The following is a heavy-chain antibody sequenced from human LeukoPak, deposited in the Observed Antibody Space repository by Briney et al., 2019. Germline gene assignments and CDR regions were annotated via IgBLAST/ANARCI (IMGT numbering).Heavy chain of an antibody. Sequence: PGGSLRLSCAASGFTFSNYWMSWVRQAPGKGLEWVANIKQDGSEKYYVDSVRGRFTISRDNAKNSLYLQMNSLRAEDTAVYYCARAAGGNNFDYWGQGTLVTVSS. CDR2: IKQDGSEK. CDR3: ARAAGGNNFDY. V-gene: IGHV3-7*01. D-gene: IGHD6-13*01. J-gene: IGHJ4*02. CDR1: GFTFSNYW.